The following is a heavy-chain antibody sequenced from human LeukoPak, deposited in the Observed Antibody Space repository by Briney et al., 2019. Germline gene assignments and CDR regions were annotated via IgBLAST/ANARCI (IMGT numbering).Heavy chain of an antibody. D-gene: IGHD6-13*01. Sequence: GGSLRLSCAASGFTFCSYEMNWVRQAPGEGLEWFSYFSTGGRTIYYADSVRGRFTISRDNAKNSLYLQMNSLRAEDTAVYFCARSGYYFDYWGRGTLVTVSS. CDR1: GFTFCSYE. J-gene: IGHJ4*02. V-gene: IGHV3-48*03. CDR3: ARSGYYFDY. CDR2: FSTGGRTI.